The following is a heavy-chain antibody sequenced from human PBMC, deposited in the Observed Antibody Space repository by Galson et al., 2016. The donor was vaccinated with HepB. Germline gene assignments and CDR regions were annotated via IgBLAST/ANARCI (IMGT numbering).Heavy chain of an antibody. CDR1: GGSITTSGSY. CDR3: ARLGGTSWFSWFDP. J-gene: IGHJ5*02. V-gene: IGHV4-39*01. CDR2: VYSGGST. D-gene: IGHD6-13*01. Sequence: QVQLQESGPRLVKPSETLSLTCTVSGGSITTSGSYWGWVRQPPGKGLEWLGSVYSGGSTFYNSSLQSRLTISVDTSQRQFALRVRSVTAADTSFYYCARLGGTSWFSWFDPWGQGILVTVSS.